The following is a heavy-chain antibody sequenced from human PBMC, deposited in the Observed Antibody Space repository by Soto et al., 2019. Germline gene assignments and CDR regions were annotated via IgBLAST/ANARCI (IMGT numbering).Heavy chain of an antibody. D-gene: IGHD1-7*01. J-gene: IGHJ4*02. V-gene: IGHV1-69*13. Sequence: VASVKVSCKASGGTFSSYAISWVRQAPGQGLEWMGGIIPIFGTANYAQKFQGRVTITADESTSTAYMELSSLRSEDTAVYYCARDKGITGTTGFDYWGQGTLVTVSS. CDR2: IIPIFGTA. CDR1: GGTFSSYA. CDR3: ARDKGITGTTGFDY.